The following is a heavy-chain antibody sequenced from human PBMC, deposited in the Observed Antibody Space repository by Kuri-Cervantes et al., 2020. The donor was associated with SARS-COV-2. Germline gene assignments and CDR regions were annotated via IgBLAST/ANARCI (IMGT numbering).Heavy chain of an antibody. CDR2: IKQDGSEK. V-gene: IGHV3-7*01. D-gene: IGHD1-26*01. CDR1: GFTFSSYW. CDR3: AKDESAWEWYYYYYMDV. Sequence: GGSLRLSCAASGFTFSSYWMSWVRQAPGKGLEWVANIKQDGSEKYYVDSVKGRFTISRDNSKNTLYLQMNSLRAEDTAVYYCAKDESAWEWYYYYYMDVWGKGTTVTVSS. J-gene: IGHJ6*03.